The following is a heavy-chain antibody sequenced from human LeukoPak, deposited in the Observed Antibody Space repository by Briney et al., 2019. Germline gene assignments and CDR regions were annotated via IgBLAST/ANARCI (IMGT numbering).Heavy chain of an antibody. CDR2: IREDGSEK. V-gene: IGHV3-7*01. Sequence: GGSLRLSCAASGFTFSSSWMTWVRQAPGKGLEWVASIREDGSEKTSVDSVKGRFTISRDNAKNSLYLQLNSLRAEDTAVYYCAREGFYGDFDYWGQGTLVTVSS. CDR3: AREGFYGDFDY. J-gene: IGHJ4*02. D-gene: IGHD4-17*01. CDR1: GFTFSSSW.